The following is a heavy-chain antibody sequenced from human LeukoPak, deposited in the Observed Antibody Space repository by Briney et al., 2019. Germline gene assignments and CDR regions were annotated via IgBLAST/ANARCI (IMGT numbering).Heavy chain of an antibody. CDR3: AKDTGSWGWFDP. J-gene: IGHJ5*02. CDR2: ISWNSGRI. V-gene: IGHV3-9*01. Sequence: GKSLRLSCAASGFTFDDYAMHWVRQAPGKGLEWVSGISWNSGRIGYADSVKGRFTISRDNAKNSLYLQMNSLRAEDTALYYCAKDTGSWGWFDPWGQGTLVTVSS. CDR1: GFTFDDYA. D-gene: IGHD1-26*01.